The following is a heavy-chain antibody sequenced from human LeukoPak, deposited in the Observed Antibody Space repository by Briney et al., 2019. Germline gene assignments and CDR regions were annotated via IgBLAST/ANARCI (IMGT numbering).Heavy chain of an antibody. CDR2: VYNSGDT. V-gene: IGHV4-59*08. CDR1: GGSTSSDY. J-gene: IGHJ2*01. D-gene: IGHD3-16*01. Sequence: KPSETLSLTCTVSGGSTSSDYWSWIRQSPGKGLEWVGYVYNSGDTGKNPSFKSRVTILLDTSKNQCSLKLTSVSAADTAVYYCARLKLGAYFDLWGRGTLVTVSS. CDR3: ARLKLGAYFDL.